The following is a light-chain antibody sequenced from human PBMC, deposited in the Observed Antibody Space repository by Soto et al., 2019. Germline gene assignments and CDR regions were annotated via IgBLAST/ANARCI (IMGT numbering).Light chain of an antibody. CDR3: QQRSNWPWT. J-gene: IGKJ1*01. CDR1: QSVSSY. CDR2: DAS. V-gene: IGKV3-11*01. Sequence: EIVLTQSPATLSLSPGERATLSCRACQSVSSYLAWYQQKLGQAPRLLIYDASNRATGIPARFSGSGSGTDFTLTISSLEPEDFAVYYCQQRSNWPWTFGQGTKVDIK.